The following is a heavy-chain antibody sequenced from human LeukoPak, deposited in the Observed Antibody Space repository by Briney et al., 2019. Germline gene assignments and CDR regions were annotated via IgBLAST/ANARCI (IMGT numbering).Heavy chain of an antibody. J-gene: IGHJ4*02. Sequence: SVNLSCLASGGTFSSYAISWVRQVPGHVLEWMGGIIPIFGTANYAQKFQGRVTITADESTSTAYMELSSLRSEDTAVYYCARVHYYDSSDIPIGLDYWGQGTLVTVSS. CDR1: GGTFSSYA. V-gene: IGHV1-69*13. CDR3: ARVHYYDSSDIPIGLDY. D-gene: IGHD3-22*01. CDR2: IIPIFGTA.